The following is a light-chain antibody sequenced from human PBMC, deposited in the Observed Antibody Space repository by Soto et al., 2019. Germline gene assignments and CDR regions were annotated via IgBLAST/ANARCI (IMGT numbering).Light chain of an antibody. CDR3: QHYDSSPRT. Sequence: EIVLTQSPGTLSLSPGERATLSCRASQSVGTNYLAWFQQKPGQAPRLLIYATSTRATGIPDRFSGSGSGTDFTLTITRLEPEDFAVYYCQHYDSSPRTFGQGTRVEGK. CDR1: QSVGTNY. V-gene: IGKV3-20*01. CDR2: ATS. J-gene: IGKJ1*01.